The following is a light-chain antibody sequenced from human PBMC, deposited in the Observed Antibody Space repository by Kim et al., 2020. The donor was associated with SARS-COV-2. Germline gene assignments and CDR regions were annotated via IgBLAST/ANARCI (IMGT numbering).Light chain of an antibody. J-gene: IGKJ2*01. CDR2: DAS. CDR1: QDIINY. CDR3: QQFHNFPYT. Sequence: DIQMTQSPSSLSASVGDRVTITCRASQDIINYVSWHQQKPGKAPRLLINDASNLETGVPPRFSGSGSGTDFTFTISSLQPEDIATYYCQQFHNFPYTFGQGTKLEI. V-gene: IGKV1-33*01.